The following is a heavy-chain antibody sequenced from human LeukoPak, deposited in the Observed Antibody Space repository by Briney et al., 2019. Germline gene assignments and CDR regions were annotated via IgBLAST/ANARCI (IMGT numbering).Heavy chain of an antibody. CDR1: GGSISSSSYY. V-gene: IGHV4-39*01. CDR3: ARRGLHYYYGSGRRLDY. CDR2: IYYSGST. D-gene: IGHD3-10*01. J-gene: IGHJ4*02. Sequence: SETLSLTCTVSGGSISSSSYYWGWIRQPPGKGLEWIGSIYYSGSTYYNPSLKSRVTISVDTSKNQFSLKLSSVTAADTAVYYCARRGLHYYYGSGRRLDYWGQGTLVTVSS.